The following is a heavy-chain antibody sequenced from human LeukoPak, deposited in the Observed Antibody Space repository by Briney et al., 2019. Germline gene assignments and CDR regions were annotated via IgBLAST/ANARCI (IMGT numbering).Heavy chain of an antibody. CDR2: IDAGSGTT. Sequence: GGSLRLSCAASGFTFTDYAMTWVRQAPGRGLEWVSSIDAGSGTTDYADSVKGRFTISRDNSKNTLYLQMHTARAEDTASYYCAKDYLYDTSTWGQGTLVTVSS. D-gene: IGHD3-22*01. CDR3: AKDYLYDTST. V-gene: IGHV3-23*01. J-gene: IGHJ1*01. CDR1: GFTFTDYA.